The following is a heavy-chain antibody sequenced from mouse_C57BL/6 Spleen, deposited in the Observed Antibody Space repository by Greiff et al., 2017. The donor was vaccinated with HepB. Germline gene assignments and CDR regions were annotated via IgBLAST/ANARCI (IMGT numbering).Heavy chain of an antibody. Sequence: QVQLKQPGAELVKPGASVKLSCKASGYTFTSYWMHWVKQRPGQGLEWIGMIHPNSGSTNYNEKFKSKATLTVDKSSSTAYMQLSSLTSEDSAVYYCARDPRRDYAMDYWGQGTSVTVSS. D-gene: IGHD3-1*01. CDR3: ARDPRRDYAMDY. CDR1: GYTFTSYW. J-gene: IGHJ4*01. V-gene: IGHV1-64*01. CDR2: IHPNSGST.